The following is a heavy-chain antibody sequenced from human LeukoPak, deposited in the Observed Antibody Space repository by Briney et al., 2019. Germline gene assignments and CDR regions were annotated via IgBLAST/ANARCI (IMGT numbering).Heavy chain of an antibody. J-gene: IGHJ4*02. Sequence: GGSLRLSCAASGFTFSNYEMNWVRQAPGKGLEWVSVIYSGDTTFYADSVRGKFTISRDNSKNTLYLQMNSLRAEDTAVYYCASILRSSSGYYFDYWGQGTLVTVSS. CDR1: GFTFSNYE. D-gene: IGHD3-10*01. CDR2: IYSGDTT. V-gene: IGHV3-66*01. CDR3: ASILRSSSGYYFDY.